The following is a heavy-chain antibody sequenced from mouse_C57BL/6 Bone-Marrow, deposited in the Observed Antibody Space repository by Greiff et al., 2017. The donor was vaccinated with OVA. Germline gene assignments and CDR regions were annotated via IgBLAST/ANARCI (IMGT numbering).Heavy chain of an antibody. CDR3: ARVITTVPAMDY. CDR1: GFTFRDYY. J-gene: IGHJ4*01. D-gene: IGHD1-1*01. Sequence: EVKLVESEGGLVQPGSSMKLSCTASGFTFRDYYMAWVRQVPEKGLEWVANINYDGSSTYYLDSLKSRFIISRDNAKNILYLQMSSLKSEDTATYYCARVITTVPAMDYWGQGTSVTVSS. V-gene: IGHV5-16*01. CDR2: INYDGSST.